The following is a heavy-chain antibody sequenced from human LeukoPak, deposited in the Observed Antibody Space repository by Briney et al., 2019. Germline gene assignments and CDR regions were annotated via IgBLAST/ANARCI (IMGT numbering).Heavy chain of an antibody. V-gene: IGHV3-15*01. CDR3: VIDDYYDKSGPSGADYFDY. CDR2: IKAKGFGETT. J-gene: IGHJ4*02. Sequence: PGGSLRLSCGASGFSFSTAWMSWVRQAPGKGLEWVARIKAKGFGETTDYAAPVRGRFSISRDDSKNMLYLQMNSLKTEDTAMYYCVIDDYYDKSGPSGADYFDYWGQGTLVTVSS. CDR1: GFSFSTAW. D-gene: IGHD3-22*01.